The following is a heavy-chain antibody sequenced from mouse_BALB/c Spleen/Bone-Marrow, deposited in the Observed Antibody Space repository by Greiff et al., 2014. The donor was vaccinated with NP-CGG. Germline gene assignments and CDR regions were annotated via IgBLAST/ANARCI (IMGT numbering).Heavy chain of an antibody. CDR2: IWADGST. Sequence: VHLVESGPGLVAPSQSLSITCTVSGFSFTNYGVHWVRQPPGKGLEWLGVIWADGSTNYNSALRSRLSISKDNSKSQVFFKMNSLQTDDTAMYYCARITTATGAMDYWGQGTSVTVSS. CDR1: GFSFTNYG. V-gene: IGHV2-9*02. D-gene: IGHD1-2*01. CDR3: ARITTATGAMDY. J-gene: IGHJ4*01.